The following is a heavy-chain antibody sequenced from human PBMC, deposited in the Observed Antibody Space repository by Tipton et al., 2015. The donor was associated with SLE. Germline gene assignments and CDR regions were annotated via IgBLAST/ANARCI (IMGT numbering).Heavy chain of an antibody. CDR3: ARDRYYYDSSGYSDY. CDR2: IYTSGST. CDR1: GGSFSGYY. D-gene: IGHD3-22*01. Sequence: TLSLTCAVYGGSFSGYYWSWIRQPAGKGLEWIGYIYTSGSTNYNPSLKSRVTISVDTSKNQFSLKLSSVTAADTAVYYCARDRYYYDSSGYSDYWGQGTLVTVSS. J-gene: IGHJ4*02. V-gene: IGHV4-4*07.